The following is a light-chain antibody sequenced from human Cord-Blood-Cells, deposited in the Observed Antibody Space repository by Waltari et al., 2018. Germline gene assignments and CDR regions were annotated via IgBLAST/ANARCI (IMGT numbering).Light chain of an antibody. V-gene: IGLV2-11*01. J-gene: IGLJ3*02. Sequence: QSALTQPRSVSGSPGQSVTISCTGTSSDVGGYNYVSWYQQHPGKAPKLMIYDVSNRPAWVPDRFSGSKSGNTASLTISGLQAEDEADYYCCSYAGSYTPWVFGGGTKLTVL. CDR1: SSDVGGYNY. CDR3: CSYAGSYTPWV. CDR2: DVS.